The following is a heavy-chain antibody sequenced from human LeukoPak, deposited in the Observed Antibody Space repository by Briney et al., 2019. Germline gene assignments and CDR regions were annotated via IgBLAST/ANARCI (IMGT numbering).Heavy chain of an antibody. J-gene: IGHJ4*02. Sequence: ASVKVSCKASGYTFSDHYMQWVRQAPGQGFEWLGWINPNSGGTSYARKFRGRVTMTRDMSPSTAYMELGRLTYDDTAVYYCARGALDPETVTNYFEYWAQGTLVTVSS. V-gene: IGHV1-2*02. CDR1: GYTFSDHY. D-gene: IGHD4-17*01. CDR3: ARGALDPETVTNYFEY. CDR2: INPNSGGT.